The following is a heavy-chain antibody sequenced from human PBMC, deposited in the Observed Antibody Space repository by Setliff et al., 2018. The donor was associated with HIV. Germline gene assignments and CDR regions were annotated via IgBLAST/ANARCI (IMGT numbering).Heavy chain of an antibody. CDR1: GGSISSSSYY. J-gene: IGHJ4*02. V-gene: IGHV4-39*01. CDR3: ARHLTPLLVVVI. CDR2: IYDSGST. Sequence: SETLSLTCTVSGGSISSSSYYWAWIRHPTGKGLEWIGSIYDSGSTYYNPFLKSRVAISVDTYKNQFYLKLSSVTAADSAVYYCARHLTPLLVVVIWGQGTLVTVSA. D-gene: IGHD2-15*01.